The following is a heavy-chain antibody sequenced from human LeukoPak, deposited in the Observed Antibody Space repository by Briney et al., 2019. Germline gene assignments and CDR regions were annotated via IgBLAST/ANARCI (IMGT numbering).Heavy chain of an antibody. CDR1: GFSLSTTGMR. V-gene: IGHV2-70*04. Sequence: SGPTLVKPTQTLTLTCTFSGFSLSTTGMRMSWIRRPPGKALEWLARIDWDDDKFYSTSLKTRLTISKDTSKNQVVLTMTNMDPVDTATYYCTRAIVGATLFYFDYWGQGALVTVSS. CDR3: TRAIVGATLFYFDY. D-gene: IGHD1-26*01. CDR2: IDWDDDK. J-gene: IGHJ4*02.